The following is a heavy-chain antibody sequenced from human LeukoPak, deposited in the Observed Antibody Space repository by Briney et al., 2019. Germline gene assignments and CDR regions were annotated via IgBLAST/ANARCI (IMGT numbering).Heavy chain of an antibody. CDR1: GFRFSSYW. J-gene: IGHJ4*02. CDR3: ARDGHPFDL. V-gene: IGHV3-7*01. Sequence: GGSLRLSCAAYGFRFSSYWMSWVRQAPGKGLEWVANINQDGSEKYYVDSVKGRFTISRDNAKNSLHLQMNSLRAEDTAVYYCARDGHPFDLWGQGTLVTVAS. CDR2: INQDGSEK.